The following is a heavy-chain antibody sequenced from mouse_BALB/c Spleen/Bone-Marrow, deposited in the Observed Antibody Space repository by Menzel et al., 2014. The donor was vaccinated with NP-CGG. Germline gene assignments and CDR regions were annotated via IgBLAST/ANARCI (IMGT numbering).Heavy chain of an antibody. CDR1: GFSLNSYY. V-gene: IGHV5-9*04. D-gene: IGHD1-1*02. CDR3: AREGPDSTIYFDL. CDR2: IYVGSVNT. J-gene: IGHJ2*01. Sequence: LEESGGRLVTPGTPLTLTCTASGFSLNSYYMSWVRQAPGKGLDWIGIIYVGSVNTWYASWVKGRFTISKTSSTTVDLKMTSLTTEDTATYFCAREGPDSTIYFDLWGPGTLVTVSS.